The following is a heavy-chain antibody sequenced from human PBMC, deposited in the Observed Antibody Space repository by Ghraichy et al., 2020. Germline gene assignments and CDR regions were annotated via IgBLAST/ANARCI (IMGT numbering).Heavy chain of an antibody. CDR2: IWYDGSNK. CDR1: GFTFGSYG. CDR3: ARDEISIVAMPYYFDY. D-gene: IGHD5-12*01. J-gene: IGHJ4*02. Sequence: GESLNISCAASGFTFGSYGMHWVRQAPGKGLEWVAVIWYDGSNKYYADSVKGRFTISRDNSKNTLYLQMNSLRAEDTAVYYCARDEISIVAMPYYFDYWGQGTLVTVSS. V-gene: IGHV3-33*01.